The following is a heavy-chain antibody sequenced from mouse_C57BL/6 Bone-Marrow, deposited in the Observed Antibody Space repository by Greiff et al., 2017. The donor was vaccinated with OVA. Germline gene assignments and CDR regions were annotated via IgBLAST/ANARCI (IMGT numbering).Heavy chain of an antibody. CDR2: ISDGGSYT. Sequence: EVQLVESGGGLVKPGGSLKLSCAASGFTFSSYAMSWVRQTPEKRLEWVATISDGGSYTYYPDNVKGRFTISRDNAKNNLYLQMSHLKSEDTAMYYCARDRGYDYAWFAYWGQGTLVTVSA. V-gene: IGHV5-4*01. D-gene: IGHD2-4*01. J-gene: IGHJ3*01. CDR1: GFTFSSYA. CDR3: ARDRGYDYAWFAY.